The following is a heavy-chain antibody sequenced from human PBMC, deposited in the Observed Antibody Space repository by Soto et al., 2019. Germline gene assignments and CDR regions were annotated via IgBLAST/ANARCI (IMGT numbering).Heavy chain of an antibody. CDR2: IKPDGTEK. V-gene: IGHV3-7*01. CDR1: GFTFSAYS. CDR3: TTAGSTKPNDY. J-gene: IGHJ4*02. D-gene: IGHD3-10*01. Sequence: GGSLRLSCAASGFTFSAYSMTWVRQPPGKGLEWVANIKPDGTEKSYVDSVKGRFAISRDNARNSLYLQMSSLRDDDTAVYYCTTAGSTKPNDYWGQGTQVTVSS.